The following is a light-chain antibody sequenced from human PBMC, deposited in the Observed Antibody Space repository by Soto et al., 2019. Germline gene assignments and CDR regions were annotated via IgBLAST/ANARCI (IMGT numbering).Light chain of an antibody. CDR2: RNS. CDR1: SSNIGAGYD. V-gene: IGLV1-40*01. CDR3: QSYDSSLSGSLV. Sequence: QSVLTQPPSVSGAPGQRVTISCTGSSSNIGAGYDVHWYQQLPGTAPKLLIYRNSNRPSGVPDRFSGSKSGTSASLAITGLQAEDEADYYCQSYDSSLSGSLVFGGGTQLTVL. J-gene: IGLJ3*02.